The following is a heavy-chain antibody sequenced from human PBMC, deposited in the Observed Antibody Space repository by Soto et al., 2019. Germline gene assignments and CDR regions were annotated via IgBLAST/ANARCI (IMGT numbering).Heavy chain of an antibody. CDR3: ARGDATKLVVTTYYGMDV. J-gene: IGHJ6*02. CDR2: IIPVFGTA. V-gene: IGHV1-69*12. Sequence: QVQLVQSGAEVKKPGSSVKVSCKASGGTLSNYGISWVRQAPGQGLEWMGGIIPVFGTANYAQKFQGRVTITADESTTTVYMDVSSLRSDYTAVYYCARGDATKLVVTTYYGMDVWRQGTTVTVSS. D-gene: IGHD4-17*01. CDR1: GGTLSNYG.